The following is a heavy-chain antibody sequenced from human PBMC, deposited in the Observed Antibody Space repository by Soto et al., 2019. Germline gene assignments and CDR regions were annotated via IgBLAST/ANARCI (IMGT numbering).Heavy chain of an antibody. CDR1: GYTFTGYY. CDR2: INPNSGGT. V-gene: IGHV1-2*02. CDR3: ARVAARFLEWLFHYFDY. Sequence: ASVKVSCKASGYTFTGYYMHGVRQAPGQGLEWMGWINPNSGGTNYAQKFQGRVTMTRDTSISTAYMELSRLRSDDTAVYYCARVAARFLEWLFHYFDYWGQGTLVTVSS. J-gene: IGHJ4*02. D-gene: IGHD3-3*01.